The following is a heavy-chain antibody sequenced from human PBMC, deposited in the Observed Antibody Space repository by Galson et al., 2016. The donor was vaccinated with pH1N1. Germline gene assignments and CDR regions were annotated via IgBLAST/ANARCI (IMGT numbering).Heavy chain of an antibody. Sequence: ETLSLTCTVSGGSINNYYWTWIRQPPGKGLEWIGDISYTGSTNYNPSLKSRVTILVDTTKNQFSLKLTSLTSADTAIYYCARVVSGWFDPWGQGTLITFSS. D-gene: IGHD6-6*01. CDR2: ISYTGST. J-gene: IGHJ5*02. V-gene: IGHV4-59*13. CDR3: ARVVSGWFDP. CDR1: GGSINNYY.